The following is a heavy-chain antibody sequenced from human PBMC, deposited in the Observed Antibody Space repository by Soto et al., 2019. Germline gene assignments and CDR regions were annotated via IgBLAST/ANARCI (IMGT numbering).Heavy chain of an antibody. CDR2: INHSGST. V-gene: IGHV4-34*01. J-gene: IGHJ4*02. CDR1: GGSFSGYY. Sequence: SETLSLTCAVYGGSFSGYYWSWIRQPPGKGLEWIGEINHSGSTNYNPSLKSRVTISVDTSKNQFSLKLSSVTAADTAVYYCARVAYYYGSGSHFDYWGQGTLVTVSS. D-gene: IGHD3-10*01. CDR3: ARVAYYYGSGSHFDY.